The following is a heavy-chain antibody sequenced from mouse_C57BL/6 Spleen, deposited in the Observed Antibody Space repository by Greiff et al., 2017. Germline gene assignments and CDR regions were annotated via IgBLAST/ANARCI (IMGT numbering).Heavy chain of an antibody. D-gene: IGHD2-4*01. CDR3: ARCLNYDYDHYYAMDY. CDR2: IYPGDGDT. Sequence: VKLKESGPELVKPGASVKISCKASGYAFSSSWMNWVKQRPGKGLEWIGRIYPGDGDTNYNGKFKGKATLTADKSSSTAYMQLSSLTSEDSAVYFCARCLNYDYDHYYAMDYWGQGTSVTVSS. V-gene: IGHV1-82*01. CDR1: GYAFSSSW. J-gene: IGHJ4*01.